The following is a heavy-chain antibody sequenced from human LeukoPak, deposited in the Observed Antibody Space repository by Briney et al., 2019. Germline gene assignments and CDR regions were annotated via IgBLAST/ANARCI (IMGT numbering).Heavy chain of an antibody. Sequence: ASVKVSCKASGGTFSSYAISWVRQAPGQGLEWMGGIIPIFGTANYAQKFQGRVTITADESTSTAYMELSSLRSEDTAVYYCAGRGYSSYAAYYYYGMDVWGQGTTVTVSS. D-gene: IGHD6-13*01. J-gene: IGHJ6*02. CDR2: IIPIFGTA. CDR1: GGTFSSYA. CDR3: AGRGYSSYAAYYYYGMDV. V-gene: IGHV1-69*13.